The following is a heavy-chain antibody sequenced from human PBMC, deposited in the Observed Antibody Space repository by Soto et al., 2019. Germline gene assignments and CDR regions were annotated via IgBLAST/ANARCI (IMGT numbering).Heavy chain of an antibody. Sequence: QVQLQESGPGLVKPSGTLSLTCAVSGGSISSDNWWSWVRQPPGKGLEWIGEIDDSESTNYNPSLKSRVTISVDRSRDQFSLRLSSVTAADTAVYYCARNWGYRGYQLKTYYYCMDVWGKGTTVTVSS. D-gene: IGHD5-12*01. CDR3: ARNWGYRGYQLKTYYYCMDV. CDR2: IDDSEST. CDR1: GGSISSDNW. J-gene: IGHJ6*03. V-gene: IGHV4-4*02.